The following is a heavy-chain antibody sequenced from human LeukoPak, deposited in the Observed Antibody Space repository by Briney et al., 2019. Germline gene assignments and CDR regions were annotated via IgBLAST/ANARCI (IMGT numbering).Heavy chain of an antibody. Sequence: ASVKVSCKASGYTFTGYYMHWVRQAPGQGLEWMGWINPNSGGTNYAQKFQGRVTMTRDTSISTAYMELSRLRSDDTAVYYCARGGYCTNGVCYTNAFHYFDYWGQGTLVTVSS. CDR2: INPNSGGT. CDR1: GYTFTGYY. V-gene: IGHV1-2*02. D-gene: IGHD2-8*01. J-gene: IGHJ4*02. CDR3: ARGGYCTNGVCYTNAFHYFDY.